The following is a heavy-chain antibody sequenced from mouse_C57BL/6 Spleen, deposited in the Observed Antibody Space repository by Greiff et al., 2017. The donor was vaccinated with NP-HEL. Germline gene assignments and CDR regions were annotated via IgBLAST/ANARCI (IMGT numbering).Heavy chain of an antibody. Sequence: VQLQQSGAELARPGASVKLSCKASGYTFTSYGISWVKQRTGQGLEWIGEIYPRSGNTYYNEKFKGKATLTADKSSSTAYMELRSLTSEDSAVYFCARMGLRAWFAYWGQGTLVTVSA. D-gene: IGHD3-1*01. J-gene: IGHJ3*01. CDR3: ARMGLRAWFAY. CDR2: IYPRSGNT. V-gene: IGHV1-81*01. CDR1: GYTFTSYG.